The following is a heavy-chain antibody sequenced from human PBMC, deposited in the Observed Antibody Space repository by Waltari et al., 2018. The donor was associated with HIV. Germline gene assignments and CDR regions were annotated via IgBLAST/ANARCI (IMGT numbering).Heavy chain of an antibody. CDR2: FYSGGST. J-gene: IGHJ4*02. CDR3: ASAFNIVGATPADY. D-gene: IGHD1-26*01. V-gene: IGHV3-66*01. CDR1: GFTVSSNY. Sequence: EVQLVESGGGLVQPGGSLRLSCAASGFTVSSNYMSWVRQAPGKVLGGVSVFYSGGSTYYADAVKGRFPISRDNSKNTLYLQMNSLRAEDTAVYYCASAFNIVGATPADYWGQGTLVTVSS.